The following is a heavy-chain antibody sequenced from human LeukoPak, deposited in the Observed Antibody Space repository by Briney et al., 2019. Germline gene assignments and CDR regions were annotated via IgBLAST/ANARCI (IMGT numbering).Heavy chain of an antibody. V-gene: IGHV1-69*13. CDR1: GGTFSSYA. CDR3: ARGDCSSTSCLFDY. Sequence: GASVKVSCKASGGTFSSYAISWVRQAPGQGLEWMGGIIPIFGTANYAQKFQGRVTITADESTSTAYMELSSLRSEDTAVYYCARGDCSSTSCLFDYWGQGTLVTVSS. D-gene: IGHD2-2*01. CDR2: IIPIFGTA. J-gene: IGHJ4*02.